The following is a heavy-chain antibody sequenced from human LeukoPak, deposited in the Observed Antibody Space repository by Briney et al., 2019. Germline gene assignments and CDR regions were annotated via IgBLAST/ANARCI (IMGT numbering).Heavy chain of an antibody. CDR1: GFSFSNYN. CDR3: ARDRVQIWSYVGTFDY. V-gene: IGHV3-30*04. J-gene: IGHJ4*02. Sequence: GGSLRVSCAASGFSFSNYNMHWVRQDPRKGLEWLGVISFDGKHIEYPDSVQGRVTISRDISKNTLYLQMNSLRTEDTAVYYCARDRVQIWSYVGTFDYWGQGALVTVSS. CDR2: ISFDGKHI. D-gene: IGHD5-18*01.